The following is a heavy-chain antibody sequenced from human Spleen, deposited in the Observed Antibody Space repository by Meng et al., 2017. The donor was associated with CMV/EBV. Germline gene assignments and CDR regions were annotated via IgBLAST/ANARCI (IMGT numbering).Heavy chain of an antibody. CDR2: IKQDGSEK. Sequence: GESLKISCAASGFTFSSVWMSWVREAPGKGLEWVANIKQDGSEKYYVDSVKGRFTISRDNAKNSLYLQMNSLRAEDTAVYYCARESSGDAFDIWGQGTMVTVSS. D-gene: IGHD3-10*01. V-gene: IGHV3-7*01. CDR1: GFTFSSVW. J-gene: IGHJ3*02. CDR3: ARESSGDAFDI.